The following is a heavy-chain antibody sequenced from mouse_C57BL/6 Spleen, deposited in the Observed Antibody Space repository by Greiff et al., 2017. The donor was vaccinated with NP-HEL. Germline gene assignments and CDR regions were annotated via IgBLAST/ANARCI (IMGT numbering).Heavy chain of an antibody. Sequence: QVQLKQSGPELVKPGASVKISCKASGYAFSSSWMNWVKQRPGKGLEWIGRIYPGDGDTNYNGKFKGKATLTADKSSSTAYMQLSSLTSEDSAVYFCARWITTVVAEDFDYWGQGTTLTVSS. J-gene: IGHJ2*01. CDR3: ARWITTVVAEDFDY. V-gene: IGHV1-82*01. CDR1: GYAFSSSW. CDR2: IYPGDGDT. D-gene: IGHD1-1*01.